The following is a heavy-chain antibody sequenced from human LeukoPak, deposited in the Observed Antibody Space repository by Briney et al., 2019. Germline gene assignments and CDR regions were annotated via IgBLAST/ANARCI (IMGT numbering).Heavy chain of an antibody. J-gene: IGHJ4*02. CDR1: GFTFSSYG. CDR2: IWYDGSNK. D-gene: IGHD3-16*01. CDR3: ARDRLGGYFDY. V-gene: IGHV3-33*01. Sequence: RRSLRLSCAASGFTFSSYGMHWVRQAPGKGLEWVAVIWYDGSNKYYADSVKGRFTIPRDNSKNTLYLQMNSLRAEDTAVYYCARDRLGGYFDYWGQGTLVTVSS.